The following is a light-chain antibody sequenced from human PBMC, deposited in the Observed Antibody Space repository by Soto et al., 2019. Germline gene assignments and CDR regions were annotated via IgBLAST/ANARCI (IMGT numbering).Light chain of an antibody. J-gene: IGKJ4*01. Sequence: EIVLTQSPATLSLSPGERATLSCRASQSVSSYLAWYQQKPGQAPRLLIYDASNRATGIPARFSGSGSGTDFTLTISSLEPEDFAVYYCQQRSNWPHLTFCGGTKVEIK. CDR3: QQRSNWPHLT. V-gene: IGKV3-11*01. CDR2: DAS. CDR1: QSVSSY.